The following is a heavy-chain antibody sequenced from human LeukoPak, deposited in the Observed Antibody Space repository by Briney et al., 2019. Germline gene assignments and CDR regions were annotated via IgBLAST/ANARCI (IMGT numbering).Heavy chain of an antibody. D-gene: IGHD3-16*01. CDR2: IYYSGST. CDR3: ARETDYVFY. Sequence: SETLSLTCTVSGGSISSYYWSWIRQPPGKGLEWIGYIYYSGSTNYNPSLKSRVIISVDTSKNQFSLKLSSVTAADTAVYYCARETDYVFYWGQGTLVAVSS. J-gene: IGHJ4*02. CDR1: GGSISSYY. V-gene: IGHV4-59*01.